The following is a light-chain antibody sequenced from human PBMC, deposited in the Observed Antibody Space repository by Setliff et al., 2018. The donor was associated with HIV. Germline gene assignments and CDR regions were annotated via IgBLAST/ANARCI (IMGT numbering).Light chain of an antibody. CDR1: SSDVGGYNS. Sequence: QSALTPPRSVSGSPGQSATISCTGTSSDVGGYNSVSWYQQHPGKAPKLMIYDVNKRPSGVPDRFFGSKTGNTASLTLSGLQAEDEADYYCCSYAGSYVFGTGTKVTVL. V-gene: IGLV2-11*01. J-gene: IGLJ1*01. CDR3: CSYAGSYV. CDR2: DVN.